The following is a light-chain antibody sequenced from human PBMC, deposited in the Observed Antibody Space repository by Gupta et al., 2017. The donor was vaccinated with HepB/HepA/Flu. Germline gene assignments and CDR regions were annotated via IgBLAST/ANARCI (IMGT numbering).Light chain of an antibody. V-gene: IGKV1-39*01. CDR1: QSISSY. CDR2: AAS. J-gene: IGKJ2*01. Sequence: DIQMTQSPSSLSASVGDRVTITCRASQSISSYLNWYQQEPGKAPKLLLYAASSLQSGVPSKFSGSGSGTDFTLTISSLPPEDFATYYCQQGYSTPHTFGQGTKLEIK. CDR3: QQGYSTPHT.